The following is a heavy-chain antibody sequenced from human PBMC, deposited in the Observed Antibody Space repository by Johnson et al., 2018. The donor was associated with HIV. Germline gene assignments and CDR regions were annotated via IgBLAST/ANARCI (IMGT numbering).Heavy chain of an antibody. J-gene: IGHJ3*02. CDR3: TRKCDYAQGFDI. Sequence: VQLVESGVGLVQPGGSLRLSCAASGFTFSSYWMHWVRQAPGKGLEYVSGFSDDGETTYYANSVKGRVTISRDDSKSTLYLQMGWLRSEDTALYYCTRKCDYAQGFDIWGQGTMVTVSS. CDR1: GFTFSSYW. D-gene: IGHD4-17*01. V-gene: IGHV3-64*01. CDR2: FSDDGETT.